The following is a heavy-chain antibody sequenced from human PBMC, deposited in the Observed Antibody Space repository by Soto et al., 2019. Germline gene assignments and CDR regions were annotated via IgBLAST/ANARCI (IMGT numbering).Heavy chain of an antibody. CDR3: PTGRSVSESGCYYFDC. CDR2: ISYDGSNK. D-gene: IGHD1-26*01. CDR1: GFTFSSYA. J-gene: IGHJ4*02. V-gene: IGHV3-30-3*01. Sequence: QVQLVESGGGVVQPGRSLRLSCAASGFTFSSYAMHWVRQAPGKGLEWVAVISYDGSNKYYADSVKGRFTISRDNSKNTLSMHTSSSGAEDTCMYYWPTGRSVSESGCYYFDCWGQGTLVTVSS.